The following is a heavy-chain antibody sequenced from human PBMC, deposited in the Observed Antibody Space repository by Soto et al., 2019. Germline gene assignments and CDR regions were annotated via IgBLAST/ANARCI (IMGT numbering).Heavy chain of an antibody. J-gene: IGHJ4*02. Sequence: TGPTLVNPTQTLTLTCTFSGFSLSTSGVGVGWIRQPPGKALEWLALIYWDDDKRYSPSLKSRLTITKDTSKNQVVLTMTNMDPVDTATYYCAHTVYDFWSGYADYWGQGTLVTVSS. V-gene: IGHV2-5*02. CDR2: IYWDDDK. CDR1: GFSLSTSGVG. CDR3: AHTVYDFWSGYADY. D-gene: IGHD3-3*01.